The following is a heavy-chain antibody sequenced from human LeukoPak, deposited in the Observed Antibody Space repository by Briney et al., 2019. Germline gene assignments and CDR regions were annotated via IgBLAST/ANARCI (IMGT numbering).Heavy chain of an antibody. V-gene: IGHV3-30*04. J-gene: IGHJ4*02. CDR2: ISSHGINK. Sequence: PGRSLRLSCAASGFTFSSHAVHWVRQAPDKGLEWVATISSHGINKYYADSVKGRFTISRDNSKNSLYLQMNSLRAEDTAVYYCASTSSSWYVTDYWGQGTLVTVSS. CDR3: ASTSSSWYVTDY. D-gene: IGHD6-13*01. CDR1: GFTFSSHA.